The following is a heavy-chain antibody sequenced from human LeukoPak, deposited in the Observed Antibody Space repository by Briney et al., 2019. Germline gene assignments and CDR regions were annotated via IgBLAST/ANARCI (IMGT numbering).Heavy chain of an antibody. Sequence: SVKVSCKASGYTFTSYGISWVRQAPGQRLEWMGWISAYNGNTNYAQKLQGRVTMTTDTSTSTAYMELRSLRSDDTAVYYCARVDCSSTSCYRYGIDVWGQGTTVTVSS. V-gene: IGHV1-18*01. D-gene: IGHD2-2*01. CDR2: ISAYNGNT. CDR3: ARVDCSSTSCYRYGIDV. CDR1: GYTFTSYG. J-gene: IGHJ6*02.